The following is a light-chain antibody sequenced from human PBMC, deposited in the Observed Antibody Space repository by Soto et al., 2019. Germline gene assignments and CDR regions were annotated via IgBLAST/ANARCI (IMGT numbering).Light chain of an antibody. CDR1: QDISIE. CDR3: HQLNSYPVT. Sequence: DIHLTQSPSFLSASVGDRVTITCRASQDISIELAWYQQQPGKAPKVLIYGAFTLQSGVPSRFRGSGSGTDFTLTISSLQPEDFGTYYCHQLNSYPVTFGGGTKVEIK. J-gene: IGKJ4*01. CDR2: GAF. V-gene: IGKV1-9*01.